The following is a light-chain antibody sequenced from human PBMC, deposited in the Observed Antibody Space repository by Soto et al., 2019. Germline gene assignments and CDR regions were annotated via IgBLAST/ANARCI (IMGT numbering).Light chain of an antibody. Sequence: DIQMTQSPSSLSAFVGDRVTITCRASESISRHLNWYQQKPGKAPKLLIYAASSLQNGVPSRFXGGGSGTDFHLTISNLQPADFATYYCQQSYSTPSITFGQGTRLEIK. CDR3: QQSYSTPSIT. V-gene: IGKV1-39*01. CDR2: AAS. J-gene: IGKJ5*01. CDR1: ESISRH.